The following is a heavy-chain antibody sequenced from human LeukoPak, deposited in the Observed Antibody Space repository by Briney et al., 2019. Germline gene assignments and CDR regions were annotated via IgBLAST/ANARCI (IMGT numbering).Heavy chain of an antibody. CDR1: GYTFTDYY. CDR3: ARGDDNGDYEAID. V-gene: IGHV1-2*02. CDR2: INPNSGGT. J-gene: IGHJ4*02. D-gene: IGHD4-17*01. Sequence: ASAKVSCKASGYTFTDYYMHWVRQAPGQGLEWMGWINPNSGGTDYAQKFQGRVTMTRDTSISTAYMELSRLRSDDTAVYYCARGDDNGDYEAIDWGQGTLVTVSS.